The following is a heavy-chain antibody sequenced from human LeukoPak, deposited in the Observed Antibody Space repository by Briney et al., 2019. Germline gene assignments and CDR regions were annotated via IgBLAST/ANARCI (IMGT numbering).Heavy chain of an antibody. Sequence: GGSLRLSCAASGFTFSSYGMHWVRQAPGKGLEWVAFIRYDGSNKYYADSVKGRFTISRDNSKNTLYLQMNSLRAEDTAVYYCAKAPSITMVRGVISYYYGMDVRGQGTTVTVSS. CDR1: GFTFSSYG. CDR2: IRYDGSNK. J-gene: IGHJ6*02. CDR3: AKAPSITMVRGVISYYYGMDV. D-gene: IGHD3-10*01. V-gene: IGHV3-30*02.